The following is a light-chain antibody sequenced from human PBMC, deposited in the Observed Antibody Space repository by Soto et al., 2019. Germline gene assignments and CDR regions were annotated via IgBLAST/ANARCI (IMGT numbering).Light chain of an antibody. J-gene: IGKJ4*01. V-gene: IGKV1-27*01. CDR3: QQYNSYSSLT. CDR1: QGISNY. CDR2: AAS. Sequence: DSQMTQSPSSLSASVGDRVTISCRASQGISNYLAWYQQKPGKVPKLLIYAASTLQSGVPSRFSGSGSGTDFTLTISSLQPEDVATYYCQQYNSYSSLTFGGGTKVDIK.